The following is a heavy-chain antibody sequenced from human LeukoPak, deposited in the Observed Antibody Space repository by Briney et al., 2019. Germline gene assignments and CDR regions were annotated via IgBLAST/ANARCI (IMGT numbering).Heavy chain of an antibody. D-gene: IGHD6-19*01. Sequence: PGRSLRLSCAASGFTFDDYAMHWVRQAPGKGLEWVSGISWNSGSIGYADSVKGRFTISRDNAKNSLYLQMNSLRAEDTALYYCAKGAVAGLFDYWGQGTLVTVSS. CDR1: GFTFDDYA. V-gene: IGHV3-9*01. CDR2: ISWNSGSI. CDR3: AKGAVAGLFDY. J-gene: IGHJ4*02.